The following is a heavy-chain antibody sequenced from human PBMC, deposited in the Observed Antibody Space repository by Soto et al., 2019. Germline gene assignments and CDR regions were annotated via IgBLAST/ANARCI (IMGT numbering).Heavy chain of an antibody. J-gene: IGHJ4*02. CDR2: LNPNSGNT. V-gene: IGHV1-8*01. CDR1: GYTFTSYD. CDR3: ARVPGRYCSGGSCYYFDY. D-gene: IGHD2-15*01. Sequence: ASVKVSCKASGYTFTSYDINWVRQATGQGLEWMGWLNPNSGNTGYAQKFQGGVTMTRNTSISTAYMELSSLRSEDTAVYYCARVPGRYCSGGSCYYFDYWGQGTLVTVSS.